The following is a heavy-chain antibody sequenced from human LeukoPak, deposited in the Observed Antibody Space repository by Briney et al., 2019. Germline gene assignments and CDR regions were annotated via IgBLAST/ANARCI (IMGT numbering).Heavy chain of an antibody. CDR3: ARDRHGYSYGSY. CDR2: INQDGGEK. Sequence: GGSLRLSCAASGFTFTNYWMSWVRQAPGKGLEWVANINQDGGEKYYVDSVKGRFTISRDNAKNSLYLQMNSLRAEDTAVYYCARDRHGYSYGSYWGQGTLVTVSS. J-gene: IGHJ4*02. V-gene: IGHV3-7*01. D-gene: IGHD5-18*01. CDR1: GFTFTNYW.